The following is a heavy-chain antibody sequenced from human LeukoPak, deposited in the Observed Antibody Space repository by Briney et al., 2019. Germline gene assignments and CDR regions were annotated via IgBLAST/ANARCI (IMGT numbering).Heavy chain of an antibody. J-gene: IGHJ4*02. CDR1: GGSISGYY. CDR2: IYYSGST. D-gene: IGHD6-19*01. CDR3: ARGVVDNSGWYFDY. Sequence: PSETLSPTCTVSGGSISGYYWSWIRQPPGKGLEWIGYIYYSGSTNYNPSLKSRVTISVDMSKNQFSLNLSSVTAADTAVYYCARGVVDNSGWYFDYWGQGTLVTVSS. V-gene: IGHV4-59*01.